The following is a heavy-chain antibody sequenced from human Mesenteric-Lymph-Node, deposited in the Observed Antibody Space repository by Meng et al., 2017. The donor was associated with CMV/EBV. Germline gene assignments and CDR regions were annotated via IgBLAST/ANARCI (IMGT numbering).Heavy chain of an antibody. D-gene: IGHD2-2*02. V-gene: IGHV3-21*01. J-gene: IGHJ4*02. CDR2: ISSSSSYI. CDR3: ARDMFGYCSSTSCYRGGY. CDR1: RFTFSSYN. Sequence: GESLKISCAASRFTFSSYNMNWVRQAPGKGLEWVSSISSSSSYIYYADSVKGRFTISRDNSKNTLYLQMNSLRAEDTAVYYCARDMFGYCSSTSCYRGGYWGQGTLVTVSS.